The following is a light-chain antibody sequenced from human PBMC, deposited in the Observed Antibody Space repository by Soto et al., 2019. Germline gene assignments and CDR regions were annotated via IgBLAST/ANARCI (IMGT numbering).Light chain of an antibody. Sequence: DIQMTQSPSTLSASVVERVTITCRASQSISAWLACYQQKPGEAPTLLIYDASSLESGVPSRFSGGGSETEFTLTISSLQPDDVATYYCQHYHDYPWTFGQGTKVDI. V-gene: IGKV1-5*01. CDR3: QHYHDYPWT. J-gene: IGKJ1*01. CDR2: DAS. CDR1: QSISAW.